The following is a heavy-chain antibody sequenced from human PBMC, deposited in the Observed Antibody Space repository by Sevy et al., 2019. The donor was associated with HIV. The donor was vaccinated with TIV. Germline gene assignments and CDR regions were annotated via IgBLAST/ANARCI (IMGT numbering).Heavy chain of an antibody. Sequence: GGSLRLSCAASGFTLNSYWMSWVRQAPGKGLEWVANINQDGSVKYYVDSVKGRFTISRDNARNSLYLRMNSLRAEDTALYYCVRAIAAAGSFWGPGTLVTVSS. J-gene: IGHJ4*02. D-gene: IGHD6-13*01. V-gene: IGHV3-7*01. CDR2: INQDGSVK. CDR3: VRAIAAAGSF. CDR1: GFTLNSYW.